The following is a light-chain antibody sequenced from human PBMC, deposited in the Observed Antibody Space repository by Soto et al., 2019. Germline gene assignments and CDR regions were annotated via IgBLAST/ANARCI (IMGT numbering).Light chain of an antibody. CDR3: TSYTSTSTDV. V-gene: IGLV2-14*01. CDR1: SSDVGAYNY. J-gene: IGLJ1*01. Sequence: SALTQPASVSGPPGQSITISCTGTSSDVGAYNYVSWYQHHPGKAPRLVIYDVTNRPSGISDRFSGSKSGNTASLTISGLLAEDEADYYCTSYTSTSTDVFGTGTKVTVL. CDR2: DVT.